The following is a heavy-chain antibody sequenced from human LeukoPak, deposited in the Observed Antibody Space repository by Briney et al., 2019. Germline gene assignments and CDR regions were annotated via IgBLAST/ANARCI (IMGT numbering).Heavy chain of an antibody. J-gene: IGHJ4*02. CDR3: ARQVGAMRFDY. CDR1: RGSMRSYY. Sequence: SETLSLTCVVSRGSMRSYYWAWIRQPPGKGLECIGYIYDSGSTNYNPSLKSRVTISVDTSKNLFSLNLTSVTAADMAVYYCARQVGAMRFDYWGQGILVTVSS. CDR2: IYDSGST. D-gene: IGHD1-26*01. V-gene: IGHV4-59*08.